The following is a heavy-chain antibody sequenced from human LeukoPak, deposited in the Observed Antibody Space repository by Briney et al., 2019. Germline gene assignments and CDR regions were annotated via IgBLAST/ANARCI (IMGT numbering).Heavy chain of an antibody. D-gene: IGHD3-10*01. CDR1: GHSISTGYY. V-gene: IGHV4-38-2*01. J-gene: IGHJ6*04. Sequence: PSETLSLTCAVSGHSISTGYYWGWIRQPPGKGLEWLGSMSHNRGTYYNPSLKSRVTISMDTSKNQISLRLTSVTAADTAVYYCASYYASGVSAYNYYGMDVWGKGTTVTVSS. CDR2: MSHNRGT. CDR3: ASYYASGVSAYNYYGMDV.